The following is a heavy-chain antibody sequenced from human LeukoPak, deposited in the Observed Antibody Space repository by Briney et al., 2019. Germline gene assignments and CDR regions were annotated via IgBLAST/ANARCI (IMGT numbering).Heavy chain of an antibody. CDR1: GFTFSSYA. J-gene: IGHJ4*02. V-gene: IGHV3-23*01. CDR3: AKDCWPHYYDSSGYYCYDY. Sequence: GGSLRLSCAASGFTFSSYAMSWVRQAPGKGLEWVSAISGSGGSTYYADSVKGRFTISRDNSKNTLYLQMNSLRAEDTAVYYCAKDCWPHYYDSSGYYCYDYWGQGTLVTVSS. CDR2: ISGSGGST. D-gene: IGHD3-22*01.